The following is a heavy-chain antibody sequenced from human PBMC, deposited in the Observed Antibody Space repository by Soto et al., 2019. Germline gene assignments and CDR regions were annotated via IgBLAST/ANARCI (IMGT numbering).Heavy chain of an antibody. D-gene: IGHD3-22*01. CDR2: IYYSGST. V-gene: IGHV4-59*01. Sequence: LSLTCTVSGGSISSYYWSWIRQPPGKGLEWIGYIYYSGSTNYNPSLKSRVTISVDTSKNQFSLKLSSVTAADTAVYYCARYYYEIGAFDIWGQGTMVTVSS. CDR1: GGSISSYY. CDR3: ARYYYEIGAFDI. J-gene: IGHJ3*02.